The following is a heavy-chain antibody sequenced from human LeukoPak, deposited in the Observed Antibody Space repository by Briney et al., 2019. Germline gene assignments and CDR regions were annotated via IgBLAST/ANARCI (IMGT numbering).Heavy chain of an antibody. V-gene: IGHV3-21*01. D-gene: IGHD2-21*01. CDR2: ISSSSSYI. Sequence: PGGSLRLSCAASGFTFSSYSMNWVRQAPGKGLEWVSSISSSSSYIYYADSVKGRFTISRDNAKNSLYLQMNSLRAEDTAVYYCARDQGGGGESISGAFDIWGQGTMVTVS. CDR3: ARDQGGGGESISGAFDI. CDR1: GFTFSSYS. J-gene: IGHJ3*02.